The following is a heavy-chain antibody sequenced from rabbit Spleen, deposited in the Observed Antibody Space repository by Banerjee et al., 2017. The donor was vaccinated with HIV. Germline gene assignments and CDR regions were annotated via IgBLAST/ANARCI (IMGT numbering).Heavy chain of an antibody. J-gene: IGHJ3*01. CDR1: GFSFSSNW. Sequence: LEESGGGLVKPGGTLTLTCTVSGFSFSSNWICWVRQAPGKGLEWIACIDTSDGDTDYANWPKGRFTVSKTSSTTVTLQLNSLTAADTATYFCARGSAAMTMVITGYYLSLWGQGTLVTVS. CDR3: ARGSAAMTMVITGYYLSL. CDR2: IDTSDGDT. D-gene: IGHD2-1*01. V-gene: IGHV1S45*01.